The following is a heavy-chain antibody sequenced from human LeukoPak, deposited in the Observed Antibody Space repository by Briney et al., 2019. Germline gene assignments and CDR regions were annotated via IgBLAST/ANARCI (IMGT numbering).Heavy chain of an antibody. Sequence: SETLSLTCTVSGGSISSYYWSWVRQSPGKGLEWIGYIFTSGWTDYNPSLKSRVTMSVDTSKNQLSMELRFLTAADTAVYYCATSHDVKTAPYDLWGQGALVTVSS. D-gene: IGHD2-21*01. CDR3: ATSHDVKTAPYDL. V-gene: IGHV4-4*09. CDR1: GGSISSYY. CDR2: IFTSGWT. J-gene: IGHJ5*02.